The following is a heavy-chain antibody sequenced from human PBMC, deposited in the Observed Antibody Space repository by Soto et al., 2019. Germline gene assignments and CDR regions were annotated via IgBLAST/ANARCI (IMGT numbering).Heavy chain of an antibody. D-gene: IGHD5-18*01. CDR3: ARDLEARRGHSYDRYFDS. Sequence: SHTLALTCAISGDSVYRDNARWNWIRQSPSRGLEWLGRTYYRSSLYIDYAPSVKGRITIKSDTSKNQVSLQLDSMTPEDTAIYYCARDLEARRGHSYDRYFDSWGQGTQVTVSS. J-gene: IGHJ4*02. CDR1: GDSVYRDNAR. CDR2: TYYRSSLYI. V-gene: IGHV6-1*01.